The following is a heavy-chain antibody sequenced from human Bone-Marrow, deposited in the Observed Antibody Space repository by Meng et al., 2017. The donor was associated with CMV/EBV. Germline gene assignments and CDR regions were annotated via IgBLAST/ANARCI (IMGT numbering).Heavy chain of an antibody. D-gene: IGHD2-2*01. Sequence: ASVKVSCKASGYTFTSYDINWVRQATGQGLEWMGWMNPNSGNTGYAQKFQGRVTMTRNTSISTAYMELRSLRSDDTAVYYCARDRYCSITSCYASVSWYYYGMDAWGQGTTVTVSS. CDR3: ARDRYCSITSCYASVSWYYYGMDA. CDR2: MNPNSGNT. CDR1: GYTFTSYD. J-gene: IGHJ6*02. V-gene: IGHV1-8*01.